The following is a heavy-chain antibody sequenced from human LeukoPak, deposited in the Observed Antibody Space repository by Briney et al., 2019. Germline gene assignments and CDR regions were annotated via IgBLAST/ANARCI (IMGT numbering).Heavy chain of an antibody. CDR2: IIPLLGIA. J-gene: IGHJ6*02. D-gene: IGHD6-13*01. CDR1: GGTFSSYA. Sequence: ALVKVSCKASGGTFSSYAISWVRQAPGQGLEWMGRIIPLLGIAIYAQKFQGRVTITADKSTSTAYMELSSLRSEDTAVYYCASIAAAGTGTFYYYYGMDVWGQGTTVTVAS. CDR3: ASIAAAGTGTFYYYYGMDV. V-gene: IGHV1-69*04.